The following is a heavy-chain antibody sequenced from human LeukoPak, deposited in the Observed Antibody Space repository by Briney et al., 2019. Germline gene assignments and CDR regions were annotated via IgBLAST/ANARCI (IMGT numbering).Heavy chain of an antibody. CDR1: GFTVSSNY. V-gene: IGHV3-66*02. Sequence: PGGSLRLSCAASGFTVSSNYMSWVRQAPGKGLEWVSVIYSGGSTYYADSVKGRFTISRDNSKNTLYLQMNSLRAEDTAVYYCARGGSGGGYDFGHYYYSSGYWYYFDYWGQGTLVTVSS. D-gene: IGHD3-22*01. CDR3: ARGGSGGGYDFGHYYYSSGYWYYFDY. CDR2: IYSGGST. J-gene: IGHJ4*02.